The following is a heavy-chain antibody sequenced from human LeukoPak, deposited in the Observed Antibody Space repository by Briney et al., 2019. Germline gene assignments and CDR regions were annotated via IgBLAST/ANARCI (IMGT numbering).Heavy chain of an antibody. CDR2: IYYSGST. CDR1: GGSISSYY. J-gene: IGHJ5*02. D-gene: IGHD2-2*01. CDR3: ARAVIGDVNVVVPAGGLDP. V-gene: IGHV4-59*01. Sequence: PSETLSLTCTVSGGSISSYYWSWIRQPPGKGLEWIGYIYYSGSTNYNPSLKCRVTISVDPSKNQFSLKLSSVTAADTAVYYCARAVIGDVNVVVPAGGLDPWGQGTLVTVSS.